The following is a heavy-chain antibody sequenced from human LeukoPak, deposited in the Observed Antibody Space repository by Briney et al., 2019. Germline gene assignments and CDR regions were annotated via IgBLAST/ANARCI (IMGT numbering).Heavy chain of an antibody. D-gene: IGHD3-22*01. V-gene: IGHV3-9*03. Sequence: GGSLRLSCAASGFTFGDYGMRWVRQVPGKGLEWVSGISWNSVSMGYADSVKGRFSISRDDAKNSLYLQMNNLRPEDMAIYFCAKGLSSAYGLDGFDVWGQGTMVTVSS. J-gene: IGHJ3*01. CDR2: ISWNSVSM. CDR1: GFTFGDYG. CDR3: AKGLSSAYGLDGFDV.